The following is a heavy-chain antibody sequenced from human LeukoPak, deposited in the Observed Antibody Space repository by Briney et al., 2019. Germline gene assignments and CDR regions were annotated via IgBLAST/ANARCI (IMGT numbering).Heavy chain of an antibody. CDR2: ISSSSSTI. D-gene: IGHD2-2*01. V-gene: IGHV3-48*01. CDR1: AFTFSSYS. CDR3: ARGIDCSSTSCYYYYYYYMDV. J-gene: IGHJ6*03. Sequence: GGSLRLSCAPSAFTFSSYSINCVRQAPGKWLEWVSYISSSSSTIYYADSVKGPSTISRDNAKNSLYLQMNSLRAEDTAVYYCARGIDCSSTSCYYYYYYYMDVWGKGTTVTVSS.